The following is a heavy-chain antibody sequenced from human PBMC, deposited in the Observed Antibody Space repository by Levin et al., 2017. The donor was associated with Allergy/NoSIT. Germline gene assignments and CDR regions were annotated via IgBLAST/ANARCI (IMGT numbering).Heavy chain of an antibody. CDR3: ARGHCSTGSCSADN. CDR1: GFTFSSYA. Sequence: GESLKISCAASGFTFSSYAMHWVRQAPGKGLEWVAVISYDGSNKYNADSVKGRFTISRDNSKNTLYVQMNSLRAEDTAVYYCARGHCSTGSCSADNWGQGTLVTVSS. CDR2: ISYDGSNK. V-gene: IGHV3-30*04. J-gene: IGHJ4*02. D-gene: IGHD2-15*01.